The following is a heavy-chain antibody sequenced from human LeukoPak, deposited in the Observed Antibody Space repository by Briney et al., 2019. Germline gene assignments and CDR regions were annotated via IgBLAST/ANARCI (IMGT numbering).Heavy chain of an antibody. D-gene: IGHD2-15*01. CDR2: ISVYNSNT. CDR1: GCSFNSYG. CDR3: ARSCNRGSCYRGFDY. Sequence: ASVKVSCKTSGCSFNSYGISWVRQAPGQGLEWMGWISVYNSNTNYAQKLQGRVTMTTDTSTSTAYMELRSLRSDDTAVYYCARSCNRGSCYRGFDYWGQGTLVTVSS. V-gene: IGHV1-18*01. J-gene: IGHJ4*02.